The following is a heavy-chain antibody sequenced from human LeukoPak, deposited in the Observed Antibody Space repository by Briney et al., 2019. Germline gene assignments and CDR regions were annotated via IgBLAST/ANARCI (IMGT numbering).Heavy chain of an antibody. V-gene: IGHV3-9*01. Sequence: GGSLRLSCAASGFTFDDYAMHWVRQAPGKGLEWVSGINWNSNSIGYADSVKGRFTISRDNSKNTLYLQMNSLRAEDTAVYYCAKDRCSNGVGCYYYYMDVWGKGTTVTISS. CDR3: AKDRCSNGVGCYYYYMDV. J-gene: IGHJ6*03. CDR2: INWNSNSI. D-gene: IGHD2-8*01. CDR1: GFTFDDYA.